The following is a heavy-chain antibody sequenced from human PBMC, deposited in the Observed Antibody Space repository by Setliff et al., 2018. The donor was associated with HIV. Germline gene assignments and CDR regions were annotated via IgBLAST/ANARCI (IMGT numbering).Heavy chain of an antibody. V-gene: IGHV1-69*05. Sequence: GASVKVSCKASATFTNVDIHWLRRATGQGLEWVGGIIPFTGTTNYAQKFQGRVTITTDESRSIVYMEVRSLRSEDTAVYYCARAPRLTMIRGVFDYWGQGTLVTVSS. D-gene: IGHD3-10*01. CDR3: ARAPRLTMIRGVFDY. CDR1: ATFTNVD. CDR2: IIPFTGTT. J-gene: IGHJ4*02.